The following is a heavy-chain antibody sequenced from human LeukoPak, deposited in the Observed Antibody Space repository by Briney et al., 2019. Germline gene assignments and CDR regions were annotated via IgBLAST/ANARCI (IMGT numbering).Heavy chain of an antibody. D-gene: IGHD6-13*01. CDR2: IIPIFGTA. J-gene: IGHJ6*02. CDR1: GGTFSSYA. CDR3: GRSSSYYYYGMDV. Sequence: SVKVSCKASGGTFSSYAISWVRQAPGQGLEWMGGIIPIFGTANYAQKFQGRVTITADESTSTAYMELSSLRSEDTAVYYCGRSSSYYYYGMDVWGQGTTVTVSS. V-gene: IGHV1-69*13.